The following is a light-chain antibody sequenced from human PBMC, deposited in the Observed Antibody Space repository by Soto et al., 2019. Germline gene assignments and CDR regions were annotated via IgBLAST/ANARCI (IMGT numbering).Light chain of an antibody. CDR1: SSDVGGYNS. J-gene: IGLJ1*01. Sequence: QSALTQPASVSGSPGQSITISCAGTSSDVGGYNSVSWYQQLPGRVPKLVICGVSNRPSGISNRFSGTKSGNTASLTISGLQAEDEADYYCMSFTSSITYVFGTGTKVTVL. CDR2: GVS. V-gene: IGLV2-14*03. CDR3: MSFTSSITYV.